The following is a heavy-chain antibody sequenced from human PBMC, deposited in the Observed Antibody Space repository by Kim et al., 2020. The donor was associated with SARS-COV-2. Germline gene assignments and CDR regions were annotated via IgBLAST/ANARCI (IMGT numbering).Heavy chain of an antibody. CDR3: ARHSSSRYYGGQRGDAFDI. J-gene: IGHJ3*02. CDR2: IYYSGST. CDR1: GGSISSSSYY. V-gene: IGHV4-39*01. D-gene: IGHD4-17*01. Sequence: SETLSLTCTVSGGSISSSSYYWGWIRQPPGKGLEWIGSIYYSGSTYYNPSLKSRVTISVDTSKNQFSLKLSSVTAADTAVYYCARHSSSRYYGGQRGDAFDIWGQGTMVTVSS.